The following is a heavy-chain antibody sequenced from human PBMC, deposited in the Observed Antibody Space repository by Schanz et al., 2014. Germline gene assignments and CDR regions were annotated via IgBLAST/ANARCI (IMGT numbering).Heavy chain of an antibody. CDR1: GLTFTSAW. Sequence: EVHLLDSGGGLVQPGGSLRLSCATSGLTFTSAWMSWVRQAPGKGLEWISYITYNGGTIYYADSVKGRFTISRDNAKNSLYLEMNSLRAEDTALYYCARDRRNADLDYWGQGTLVTVSS. CDR3: ARDRRNADLDY. D-gene: IGHD1-1*01. J-gene: IGHJ4*02. V-gene: IGHV3-48*01. CDR2: ITYNGGTI.